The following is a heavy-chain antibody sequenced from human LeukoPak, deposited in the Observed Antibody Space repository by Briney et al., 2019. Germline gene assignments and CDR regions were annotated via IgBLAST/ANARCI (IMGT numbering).Heavy chain of an antibody. Sequence: SVKVSCKASGGTFSGYAISWVRQAPGQGPEWMGGIIPIFGTANYAQKFQGRVTITADESTSTAHMELSSLRSEDTAVYYCARGSGDDIGPYGMDVWGQGTTVTVSS. J-gene: IGHJ6*02. CDR3: ARGSGDDIGPYGMDV. CDR2: IIPIFGTA. CDR1: GGTFSGYA. V-gene: IGHV1-69*13. D-gene: IGHD3-10*01.